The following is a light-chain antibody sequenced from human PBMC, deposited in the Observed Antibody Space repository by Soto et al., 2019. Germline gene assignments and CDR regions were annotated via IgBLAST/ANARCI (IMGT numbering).Light chain of an antibody. V-gene: IGKV1-33*01. CDR2: DAS. Sequence: DIQMTQSPSSLSASEGDRVTITCQSSHDVSRNLNWFQQKPGEAPQLLIYDASNLERGVPSRFSRSGSGTYFTLTISSLQPEDVATYYCQQYNSMLSFGGGTEVEIK. J-gene: IGKJ4*01. CDR3: QQYNSMLS. CDR1: HDVSRN.